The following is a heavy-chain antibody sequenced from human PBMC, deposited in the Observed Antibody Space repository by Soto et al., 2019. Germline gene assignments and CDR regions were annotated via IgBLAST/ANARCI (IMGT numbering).Heavy chain of an antibody. V-gene: IGHV1-18*01. CDR2: ISAYNGNT. CDR1: GYTFTSYG. D-gene: IGHD6-13*01. CDR3: ARGRAAAKNYYYNGMDV. J-gene: IGHJ6*02. Sequence: ASVKVSCKASGYTFTSYGISWVRQAPGQGLEWMGWISAYNGNTNYAQKLQGRVTMTTDTSTSTAYMELRSLRSDDTAVYYCARGRAAAKNYYYNGMDVWGQGTTVTVSS.